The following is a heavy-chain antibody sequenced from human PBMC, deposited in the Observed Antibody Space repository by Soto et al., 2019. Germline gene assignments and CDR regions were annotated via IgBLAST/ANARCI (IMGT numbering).Heavy chain of an antibody. V-gene: IGHV3-74*01. CDR1: GFTFSSYS. CDR2: INSDGSST. CDR3: ARGWVGATLTSYYYYGMDV. J-gene: IGHJ6*02. D-gene: IGHD1-26*01. Sequence: PGGSLRLSCAASGFTFSSYSMNWVRQAPGKGLVWVSRINSDGSSTSYADSVKGRFAIPRDNAKNTLYLQMNSLRAEDTAVYYCARGWVGATLTSYYYYGMDVWGQGTTVTVS.